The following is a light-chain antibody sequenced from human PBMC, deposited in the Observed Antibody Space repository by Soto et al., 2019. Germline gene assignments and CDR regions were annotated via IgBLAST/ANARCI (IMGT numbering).Light chain of an antibody. V-gene: IGLV1-40*01. CDR1: RSNIGAGFD. CDR3: QSYDNSLNDSV. CDR2: DNT. J-gene: IGLJ2*01. Sequence: QSVLTQPPSVSGAPGQRVTITCTGSRSNIGAGFDVHWYQQSPGTAPKLLIYDNTNRPSGDPARFSASKSGTSASLAITGLQAGDEADYYCQSYDNSLNDSVFGGGTKLTVL.